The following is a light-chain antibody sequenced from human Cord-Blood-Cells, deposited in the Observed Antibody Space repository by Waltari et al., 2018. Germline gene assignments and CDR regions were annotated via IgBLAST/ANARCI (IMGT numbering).Light chain of an antibody. Sequence: QSALTQPRPVSGSPGQSVTISCTGTSSDVGGYNYVSCYQQPPGKAPKLMIYDVSKRPSGVPDRFSGSKSGNTASLTISGLQAEDEADYYCCSYAGSYTFWVFGGGTKLTVL. J-gene: IGLJ3*02. CDR2: DVS. CDR3: CSYAGSYTFWV. CDR1: SSDVGGYNY. V-gene: IGLV2-11*01.